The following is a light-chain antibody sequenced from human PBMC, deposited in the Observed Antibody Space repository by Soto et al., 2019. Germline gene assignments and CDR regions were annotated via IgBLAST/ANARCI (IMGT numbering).Light chain of an antibody. V-gene: IGLV1-40*01. CDR3: QSYDSSLSGSI. CDR2: GDT. J-gene: IGLJ2*01. CDR1: SSNIGADYD. Sequence: QAVVTQPPSVSGAPGQRVIISCTGSSSNIGADYDVHWYQQLPGTAPKLLIYGDTNRPSGVPDRFSGSKSGTSASLAITGLQAEYEADYYCQSYDSSLSGSIFGGGTKLTVL.